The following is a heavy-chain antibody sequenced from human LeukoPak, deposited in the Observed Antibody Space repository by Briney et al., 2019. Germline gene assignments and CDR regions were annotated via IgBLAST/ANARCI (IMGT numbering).Heavy chain of an antibody. J-gene: IGHJ5*02. CDR3: ARLYDYVWGNYRPRAGMDP. D-gene: IGHD3-16*02. CDR1: GGSISTSNW. Sequence: SETLSLTCNVTGGSISTSNWWTWVRQPPGKGLEWIGEIYHNDTTNYNPSLKSRVTISIDKSKNQFSLKVTSVTAADTAVYFCARLYDYVWGNYRPRAGMDPWGQGALVTVSS. CDR2: IYHNDTT. V-gene: IGHV4/OR15-8*02.